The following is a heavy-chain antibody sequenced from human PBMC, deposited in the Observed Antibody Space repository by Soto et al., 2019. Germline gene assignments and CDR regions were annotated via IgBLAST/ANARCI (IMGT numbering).Heavy chain of an antibody. CDR3: ARLGEMGTNFLDSFDI. CDR1: GGTFRSYV. Sequence: QVQLLQSGAEVKKPGSSVKVSCKASGGTFRSYVISWVRQAPGQGLEWMGGIMPIFGTANYAQKFQGRVTITADESTTTAYMELSSLRSEDTAVYYCARLGEMGTNFLDSFDIWGQGTMVTVSS. D-gene: IGHD1-1*01. CDR2: IMPIFGTA. J-gene: IGHJ3*02. V-gene: IGHV1-69*12.